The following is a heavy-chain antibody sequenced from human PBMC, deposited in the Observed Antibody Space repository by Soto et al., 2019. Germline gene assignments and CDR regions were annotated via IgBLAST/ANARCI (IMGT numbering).Heavy chain of an antibody. J-gene: IGHJ4*02. Sequence: VKVSCKASGYTFINYYMHGVRQAPGQGXEWMGRIXPKXXGXXXXXKXXGRVSMTWDTSLKTAYMELSSLMSEDTAVYYCARPPVYISDWYYFDLWGQGTLVTVSS. D-gene: IGHD3-9*01. CDR3: ARPPVYISDWYYFDL. V-gene: IGHV1-2*02. CDR2: IXPKXXGX. CDR1: GYTFINYY.